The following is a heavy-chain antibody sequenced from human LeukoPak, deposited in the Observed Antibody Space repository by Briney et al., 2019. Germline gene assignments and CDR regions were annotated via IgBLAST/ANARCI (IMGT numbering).Heavy chain of an antibody. D-gene: IGHD6-13*01. V-gene: IGHV3-33*06. J-gene: IGHJ4*02. CDR3: AKERKDIVAAGTDY. CDR2: IWYDGSHE. CDR1: GFTFSNFD. Sequence: GMSLRLSCAASGFTFSNFDMHWVRQVPGKGLEWVTLIWYDGSHESYADSVKGRFSISRDNSKNTLYLQMNSLRVEDTAVHYCAKERKDIVAAGTDYWGPGTLVTVSS.